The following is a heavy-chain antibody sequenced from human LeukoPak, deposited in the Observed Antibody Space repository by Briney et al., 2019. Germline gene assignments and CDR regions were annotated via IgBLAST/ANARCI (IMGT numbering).Heavy chain of an antibody. D-gene: IGHD6-19*01. CDR3: AKGGSAYSSGWYSHFDY. Sequence: GRSLRLSCAASGFTFSSYAMSWVRQAPGKGLEWVSAISGSGGSTYYADSVKGRFTISRDNSKNTLYLQMNSLRAEDTAVYYCAKGGSAYSSGWYSHFDYWGQGTLVTVSS. J-gene: IGHJ4*02. CDR2: ISGSGGST. CDR1: GFTFSSYA. V-gene: IGHV3-23*01.